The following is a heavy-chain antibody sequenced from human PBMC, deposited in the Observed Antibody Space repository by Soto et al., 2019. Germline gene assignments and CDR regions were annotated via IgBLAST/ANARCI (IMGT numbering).Heavy chain of an antibody. Sequence: SETLSLTCTVSGDSVSSYYWSWIRQPPGKGLEWIGYIYYSGSTNYNPSLKSRVTISVDTSKNQFSLKLSSVTAADTAVYYCAMGGYCSGGSCYSRSRMDVWGQGTTVTVSS. CDR1: GDSVSSYY. CDR3: AMGGYCSGGSCYSRSRMDV. CDR2: IYYSGST. J-gene: IGHJ6*02. V-gene: IGHV4-59*02. D-gene: IGHD2-15*01.